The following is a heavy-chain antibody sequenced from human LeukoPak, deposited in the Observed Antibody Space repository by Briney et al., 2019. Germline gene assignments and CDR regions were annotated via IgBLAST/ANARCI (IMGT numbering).Heavy chain of an antibody. CDR3: VRDLVRVTTPGDDFGH. J-gene: IGHJ4*02. D-gene: IGHD1-1*01. CDR1: GFTFSRYW. Sequence: GSLRLSCAASGFTFSRYWMHWVRQVPGKGLVWVSRINPDATIITYADSVRGRSSISRDHAKNTLYSPLSNLRAEATAVYYCVRDLVRVTTPGDDFGHWGEGTLVTVSS. V-gene: IGHV3-74*01. CDR2: INPDATII.